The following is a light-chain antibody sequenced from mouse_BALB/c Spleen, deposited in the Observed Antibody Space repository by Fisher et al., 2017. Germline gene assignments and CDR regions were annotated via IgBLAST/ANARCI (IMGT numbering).Light chain of an antibody. J-gene: IGKJ5*01. CDR2: STS. CDR1: SSVSY. V-gene: IGKV4-68*01. CDR3: QQWSSNPPT. Sequence: IVLTQSPAIMSASLGEGITLTCSASSSVSYMYWYQQKSGASPKLWIYSTSNLASGVPARFSGSGSGTSYSLTISSMEAEDAATYYCQQWSSNPPTFGAGTKLELK.